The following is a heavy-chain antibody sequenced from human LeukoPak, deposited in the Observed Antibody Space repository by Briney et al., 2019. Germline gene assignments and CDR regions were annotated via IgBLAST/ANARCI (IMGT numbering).Heavy chain of an antibody. Sequence: GGSLRLSCVASGFSFSDYYMSWIRQAPGEGLEWVSGLSGSGGSTYYADSVRGRFTIYRDNYKNTLYLQMNSLRAEDTAVYYCAKLWDRSIAAPIDDWGQGTLVTVSS. CDR1: GFSFSDYY. CDR3: AKLWDRSIAAPIDD. J-gene: IGHJ4*02. D-gene: IGHD6-6*01. CDR2: LSGSGGST. V-gene: IGHV3-23*01.